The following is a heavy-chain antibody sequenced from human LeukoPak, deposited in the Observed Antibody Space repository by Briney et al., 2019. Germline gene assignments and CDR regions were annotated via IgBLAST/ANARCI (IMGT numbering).Heavy chain of an antibody. V-gene: IGHV4-34*01. CDR1: GGSYSGYY. CDR2: INHSGST. D-gene: IGHD3-10*01. CDR3: ARTMVRGVIIVRLFDY. J-gene: IGHJ4*02. Sequence: SETLTLTCAVYGGSYSGYYWSWIRQPPGKALEWIGEINHSGSTNYNPSLKSRVTISVDTSKNQFSLKLSSVAAADTAVYYCARTMVRGVIIVRLFDYWGQGTLVTVSS.